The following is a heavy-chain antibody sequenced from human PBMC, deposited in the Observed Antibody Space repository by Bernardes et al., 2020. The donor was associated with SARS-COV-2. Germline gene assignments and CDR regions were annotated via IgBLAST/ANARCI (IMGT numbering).Heavy chain of an antibody. V-gene: IGHV4-39*01. CDR3: AGSSCGIDCYIGGLRSWDYGMDV. Sequence: SESLSLTCTVSGGSISSSNYYWGRLLQPPGKGLEWIGSIYSSGSSYDNPSLQRRVRSSVDTSKNQFSLRLSFVHAADTAVYYCAGSSCGIDCYIGGLRSWDYGMDVWGQGTTVTVSS. J-gene: IGHJ6*02. CDR2: IYSSGSS. D-gene: IGHD2-21*01. CDR1: GGSISSSNYY.